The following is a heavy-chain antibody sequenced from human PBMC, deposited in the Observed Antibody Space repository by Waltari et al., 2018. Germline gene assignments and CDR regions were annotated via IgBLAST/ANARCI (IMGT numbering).Heavy chain of an antibody. J-gene: IGHJ6*03. CDR1: GYSISSGYY. V-gene: IGHV4-38-2*01. D-gene: IGHD4-17*01. CDR2: IYHSGST. Sequence: QVQLQESGPGLVKPSETLSLTCAVSGYSISSGYYWGWIRQPPGKGLEWIGSIYHSGSTYYNPSLKSRVTISVDTSKNQFSLKLSSVTAADTAVYYCARSPELHGDYIPQYYYYYMDVWGKGTTVTVSS. CDR3: ARSPELHGDYIPQYYYYYMDV.